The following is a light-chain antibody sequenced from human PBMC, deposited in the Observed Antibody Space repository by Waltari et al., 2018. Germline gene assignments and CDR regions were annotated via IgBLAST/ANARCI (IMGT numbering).Light chain of an antibody. CDR2: GAS. CDR1: QSITKRY. CDR3: QQYGSSIMYT. V-gene: IGKV3-20*01. Sequence: VLTQSPGTLSLSPGDRATLSCRASQSITKRYFAWYQQKPGQAPRLLSYGASSSAAGIPDRFSGSGSGTEFTLTISRLEAEDSAVYYCQQYGSSIMYTFGQGTKLEIK. J-gene: IGKJ2*01.